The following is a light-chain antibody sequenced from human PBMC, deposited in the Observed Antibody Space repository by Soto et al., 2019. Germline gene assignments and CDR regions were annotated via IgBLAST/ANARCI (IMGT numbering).Light chain of an antibody. J-gene: IGKJ2*01. CDR2: AAS. Sequence: IQMTQSPSSLSASVGDRVTITCRASQDVSSYLVWYQQKPGKAPDLLIYAASTLQSGVPVRFSGSGSGTEFTLTISSLQPEDFATYYCQQLIYYPRTFGQGTKLEIK. V-gene: IGKV1-9*01. CDR1: QDVSSY. CDR3: QQLIYYPRT.